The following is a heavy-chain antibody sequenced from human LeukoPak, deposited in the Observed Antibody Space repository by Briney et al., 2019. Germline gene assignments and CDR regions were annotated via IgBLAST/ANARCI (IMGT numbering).Heavy chain of an antibody. V-gene: IGHV5-51*01. D-gene: IGHD6-19*01. J-gene: IGHJ5*02. CDR3: ARLLRLGRNSFDP. CDR2: IYPGDSDT. CDR1: GYSFTSYW. Sequence: GKSLKISCKGSGYSFTSYWIGWVRQMPGKGLEWMGIIYPGDSDTRYSPSFQGQVTISADKSISTAYLQWSSLKASDTAIYYCARLLRLGRNSFDPWGQGTLVTVSS.